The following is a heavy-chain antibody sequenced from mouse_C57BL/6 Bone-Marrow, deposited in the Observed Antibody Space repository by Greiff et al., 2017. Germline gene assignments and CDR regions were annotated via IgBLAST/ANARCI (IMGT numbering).Heavy chain of an antibody. Sequence: VQLQQSGAELVRPGASVKLSCTASGFNIKDDYMHWVKQRPEQGLEWIGWIDPENGDTEYASKFQGKATITADTSSNTAYLQLSSLPSEDTAVYYCTKAYYSNFPYAMDYWGQGTSGTVSS. V-gene: IGHV14-4*01. J-gene: IGHJ4*01. CDR1: GFNIKDDY. CDR3: TKAYYSNFPYAMDY. D-gene: IGHD2-5*01. CDR2: IDPENGDT.